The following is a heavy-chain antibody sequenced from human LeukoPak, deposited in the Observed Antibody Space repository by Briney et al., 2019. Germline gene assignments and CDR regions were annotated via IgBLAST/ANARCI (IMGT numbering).Heavy chain of an antibody. J-gene: IGHJ4*02. CDR1: GFTFSSYA. V-gene: IGHV3-30-3*01. D-gene: IGHD3-3*01. CDR3: ARGGVMTTTSCHDY. CDR2: ISYDGSNK. Sequence: GGSLGLSCAASGFTFSSYAMHWVRQAPGKGLEWVAVISYDGSNKYYADSVKGRFTISRDNSKNTLYLQMNSLRAEDTAVYYCARGGVMTTTSCHDYWGQGTLVTVSS.